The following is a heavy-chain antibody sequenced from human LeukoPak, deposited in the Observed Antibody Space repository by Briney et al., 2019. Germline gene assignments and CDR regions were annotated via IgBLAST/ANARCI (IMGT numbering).Heavy chain of an antibody. CDR1: GYTFTSYG. J-gene: IGHJ4*02. D-gene: IGHD5-12*01. V-gene: IGHV1-69*13. Sequence: AASVKVSCKASGYTFTSYGISWVRQAPGQGLEWMGGIIPIFGTANYAQKFQGRVTITADESTSTAYMELSSLRSEDTAVYYCARARYSGYDFSERYFDYWGQGTLVTVSS. CDR3: ARARYSGYDFSERYFDY. CDR2: IIPIFGTA.